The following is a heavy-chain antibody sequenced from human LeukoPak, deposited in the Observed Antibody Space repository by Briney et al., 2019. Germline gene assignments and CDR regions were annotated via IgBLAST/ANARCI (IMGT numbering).Heavy chain of an antibody. CDR1: GFSFYNYA. D-gene: IGHD3-22*01. V-gene: IGHV3-23*01. CDR2: ISGGGGTI. CDR3: ARAMMVVANLWGVYDY. Sequence: GGSLRLSCAASGFSFYNYAMSWVRQAPGKGLEWLSSISGGGGTIYYVDSVKGRFTISRDNSKNTLYLQMNSLRAEDTAVYYCARAMMVVANLWGVYDYWGQGTLVTVSS. J-gene: IGHJ4*02.